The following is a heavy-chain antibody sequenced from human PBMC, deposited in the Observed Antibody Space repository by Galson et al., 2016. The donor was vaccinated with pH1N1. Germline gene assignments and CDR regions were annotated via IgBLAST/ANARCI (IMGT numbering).Heavy chain of an antibody. D-gene: IGHD1-1*01. V-gene: IGHV5-51*01. CDR2: IYAGDSDA. CDR3: VRQNEGALDV. Sequence: QSGAEVKKPGESLKISCKASGYSFTTHWIGWVRQMPGKGLEWMGIIYAGDSDARYSPSLKGQVSFSVDKSITTADLQWRSLKASDTAIYYCVRQNEGALDVWGQGTTVTVSS. J-gene: IGHJ6*02. CDR1: GYSFTTHW.